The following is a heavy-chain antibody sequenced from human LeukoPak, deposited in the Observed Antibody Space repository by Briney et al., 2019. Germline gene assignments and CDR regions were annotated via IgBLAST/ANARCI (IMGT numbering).Heavy chain of an antibody. V-gene: IGHV3-7*04. CDR1: GFTFSTYW. CDR3: ARNCSSTRCLRY. D-gene: IGHD2-2*01. CDR2: INQDGSEK. Sequence: GGSLRLSCVASGFTFSTYWMSWVRQAPGKGLEWVANINQDGSEKDYVDSVKGRFTISRDNDQNSLSLQMNSLRAEDTAVYYCARNCSSTRCLRYWGQGTLVTVSS. J-gene: IGHJ1*01.